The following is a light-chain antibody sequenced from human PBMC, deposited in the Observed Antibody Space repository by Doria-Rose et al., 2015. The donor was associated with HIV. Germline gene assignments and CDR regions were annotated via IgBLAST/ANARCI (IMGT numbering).Light chain of an antibody. Sequence: TQSPGTLSLSPGERATLSCRASQSFSSTYLAWYQQKPGQAPSLLIYDGSTRATGIPDRFSANGSGTDFTLTINRLEPEDFALYYCRQYGTSWTFGQGTKVEI. CDR3: RQYGTSWT. J-gene: IGKJ1*01. V-gene: IGKV3-20*01. CDR2: DGS. CDR1: QSFSSTY.